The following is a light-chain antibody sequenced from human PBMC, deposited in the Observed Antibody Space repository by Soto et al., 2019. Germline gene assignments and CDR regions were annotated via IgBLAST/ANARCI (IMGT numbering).Light chain of an antibody. J-gene: IGKJ4*01. Sequence: IQFTQSPSSLSASVGDRVTITCRASQGISSYLAWYQQKPGKAPKLLIYAASTLQSGVPSRFSGSGSGTDFTLPISSLQPEDFATYYCQQLNSYPSLTFGGGTKVEIK. CDR3: QQLNSYPSLT. CDR2: AAS. CDR1: QGISSY. V-gene: IGKV1-9*01.